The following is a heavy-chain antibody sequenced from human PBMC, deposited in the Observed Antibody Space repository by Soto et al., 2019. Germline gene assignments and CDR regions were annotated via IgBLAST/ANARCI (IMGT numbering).Heavy chain of an antibody. V-gene: IGHV4-59*12. CDR1: GGSICRSY. CDR3: ARVPSP. CDR2: IYHSGST. Sequence: PSETLSITCNVAGGSICRSYWSWIRQPPGKALEWIGYIYHSGSTYYTPSLKSRVTISVDRSKNQFSLNLSSVTAADTAVYYCARVPSPWGQGTLLTVSS. J-gene: IGHJ5*02.